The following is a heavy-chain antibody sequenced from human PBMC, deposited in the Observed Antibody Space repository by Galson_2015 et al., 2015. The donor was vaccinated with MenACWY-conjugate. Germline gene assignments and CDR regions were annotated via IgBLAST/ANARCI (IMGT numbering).Heavy chain of an antibody. D-gene: IGHD2-21*02. J-gene: IGHJ6*02. V-gene: IGHV3-48*04. Sequence: SLRLSCAASGFTFSSYSMNWVRKAPGEGLEWVSYISSSSSTIYYADSVKGRFTISRDNAKNSLYLQMNSLRAEDTAVYYCAREGVDIVVVTATPYYYYGMDVWGQGTTVTVSS. CDR3: AREGVDIVVVTATPYYYYGMDV. CDR1: GFTFSSYS. CDR2: ISSSSSTI.